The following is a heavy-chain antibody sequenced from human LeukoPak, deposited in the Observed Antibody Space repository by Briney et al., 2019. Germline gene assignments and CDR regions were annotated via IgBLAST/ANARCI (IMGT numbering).Heavy chain of an antibody. CDR2: IYPGDSDT. Sequence: GESLKISCKGAGYTFSSYWIGWVRQLPGKGLEWMGIIYPGDSDTRYSPSFQGQVTISADKSISTAYLQWSSLKASDTAMYYCASSYYYDNWFDPWGQGTLVTVSS. J-gene: IGHJ5*02. D-gene: IGHD3-22*01. CDR3: ASSYYYDNWFDP. V-gene: IGHV5-51*01. CDR1: GYTFSSYW.